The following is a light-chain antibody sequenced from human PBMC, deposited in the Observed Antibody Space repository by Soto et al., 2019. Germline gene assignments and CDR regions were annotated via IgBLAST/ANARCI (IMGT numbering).Light chain of an antibody. CDR1: SSGVGNYNL. V-gene: IGLV2-14*02. J-gene: IGLJ3*02. CDR2: EGS. CDR3: SSYTTTNTWV. Sequence: QSALTQPASVSGSPGQSITISCTGRSSGVGNYNLVSWYQQYPGKAPQLMIYEGSKRPSGVSHRFSASKFGNTASLTISGLQPEDEAVYYCSSYTTTNTWVFGGGTKLTVL.